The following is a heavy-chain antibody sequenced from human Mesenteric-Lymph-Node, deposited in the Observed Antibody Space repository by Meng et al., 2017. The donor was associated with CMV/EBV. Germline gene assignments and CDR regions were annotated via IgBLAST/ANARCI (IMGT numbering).Heavy chain of an antibody. CDR3: ARIYSSGWPYFDH. CDR2: IYYSGST. J-gene: IGHJ4*02. CDR1: GGSVSSGTYY. V-gene: IGHV4-61*01. D-gene: IGHD6-19*01. Sequence: SETLSLTCTVSGGSVSSGTYYWSWIRQPPGKGLEWIGYIYYSGSTNYNPSLKSRVTISVDTSKNQFSLKLSSVTAADTAVYYCARIYSSGWPYFDHWGQGTLVTVSS.